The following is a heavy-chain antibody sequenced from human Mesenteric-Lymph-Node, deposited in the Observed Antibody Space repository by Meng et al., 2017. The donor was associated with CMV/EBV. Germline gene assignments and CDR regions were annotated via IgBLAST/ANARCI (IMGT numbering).Heavy chain of an antibody. CDR2: IYHSGST. CDR3: ARGVSGNAPYFDC. J-gene: IGHJ4*02. CDR1: GGSISSSNW. D-gene: IGHD5-12*01. Sequence: CAVSGGSISSSNWWSWVRQSPGKGLEWIGEIYHSGSTNYNPSLKSRVTISLDKSKNQFSLKLSSVTAADTAVFYCARGVSGNAPYFDCWGQGTLVTVSS. V-gene: IGHV4-4*02.